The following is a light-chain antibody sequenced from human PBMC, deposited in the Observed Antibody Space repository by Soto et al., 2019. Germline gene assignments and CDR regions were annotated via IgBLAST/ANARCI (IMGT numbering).Light chain of an antibody. CDR2: AAS. CDR3: QQTYSAPFT. Sequence: DIQMTQSPSSLSASVGDRVTITCRASQSISSYLNWYQHKPGKAPKLLIYAASSFQSGVPSRFSGSESGTDFTLTISSLQPEDFATYYCQQTYSAPFTFGGGTKVEIK. J-gene: IGKJ4*01. CDR1: QSISSY. V-gene: IGKV1-39*01.